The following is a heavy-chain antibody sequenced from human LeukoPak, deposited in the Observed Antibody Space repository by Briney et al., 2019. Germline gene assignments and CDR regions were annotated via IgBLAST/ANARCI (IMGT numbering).Heavy chain of an antibody. J-gene: IGHJ4*02. CDR2: ISPRSDYI. Sequence: GGSLRLSCAASGFTFSSYSMNWVRQAPGKGLEWVSSISPRSDYIYYADSLKGRFTISRGNAKDSLYLQMNSLRAEDTAVYYCSRGGTDDPFNSWGQGTLVTVSS. CDR1: GFTFSSYS. D-gene: IGHD1-1*01. V-gene: IGHV3-21*01. CDR3: SRGGTDDPFNS.